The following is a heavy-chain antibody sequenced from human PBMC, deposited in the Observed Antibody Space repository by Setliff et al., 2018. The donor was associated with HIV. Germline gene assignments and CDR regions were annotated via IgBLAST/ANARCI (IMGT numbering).Heavy chain of an antibody. D-gene: IGHD1-26*01. J-gene: IGHJ4*02. CDR1: GFTFSDYY. Sequence: PGGSLRLSCAASGFTFSDYYMSWIRQAPGKGLEWVADINGYGKIIYYADFVEGRFTISRDTSKNTLYLQMNSLRAEDTAVYYCAKDRVGAADYWGQGTLVTVSS. CDR2: INGYGKII. CDR3: AKDRVGAADY. V-gene: IGHV3-11*04.